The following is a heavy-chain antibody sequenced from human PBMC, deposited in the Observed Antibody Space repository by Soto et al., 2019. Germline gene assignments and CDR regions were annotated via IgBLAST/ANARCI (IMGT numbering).Heavy chain of an antibody. D-gene: IGHD1-20*01. V-gene: IGHV1-69*13. J-gene: IGHJ6*02. CDR2: IIPMFGTA. Sequence: SVKVSCKSSGGTFSSYSISGVRQAPGQGLECMGWIIPMFGTAKYAQKFQGRVTITADESTSTAYMELSSLRSEDTAVYYCARRPISIPGTTNNGMDVWGQGTTVTVSS. CDR3: ARRPISIPGTTNNGMDV. CDR1: GGTFSSYS.